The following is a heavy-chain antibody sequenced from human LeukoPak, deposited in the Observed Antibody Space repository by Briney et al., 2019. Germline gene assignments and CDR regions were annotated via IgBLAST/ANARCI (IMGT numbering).Heavy chain of an antibody. CDR2: INPNSGGT. J-gene: IGHJ6*03. D-gene: IGHD6-13*01. CDR3: ATRIAAAGTSYYYYYMDV. CDR1: GYTFTGYY. Sequence: ASVKVSCKASGYTFTGYYMHWVRQAPGQGLEWMGWINPNSGGTNYAQKFQGRVTMTEDTSTDTAYMELSSLRSEDTAVYYCATRIAAAGTSYYYYYMDVWGKGTTVTISS. V-gene: IGHV1-2*02.